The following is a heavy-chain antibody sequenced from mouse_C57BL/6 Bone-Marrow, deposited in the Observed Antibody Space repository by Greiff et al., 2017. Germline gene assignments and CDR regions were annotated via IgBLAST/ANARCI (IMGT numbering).Heavy chain of an antibody. Sequence: VKLVESGPGLVAPSQSLSITCTVSGFSLTSYAISWVRQPPGKGLEWLGVIWTGGGTNYNSALKSRLSISKDNSKSTVFLKMNSLQTDDTARYYCARGHFYYDGYYAMDYWGQGTSVTVSS. CDR2: IWTGGGT. V-gene: IGHV2-9-1*01. J-gene: IGHJ4*01. CDR1: GFSLTSYA. CDR3: ARGHFYYDGYYAMDY. D-gene: IGHD2-4*01.